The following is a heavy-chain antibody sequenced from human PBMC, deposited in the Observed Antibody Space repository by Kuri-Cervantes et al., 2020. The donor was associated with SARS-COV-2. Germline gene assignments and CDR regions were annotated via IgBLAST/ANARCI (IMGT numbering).Heavy chain of an antibody. V-gene: IGHV1-69*04. CDR1: GGTSSSYA. Sequence: SVKVSCKASGGTSSSYAISWVRQAPGQGLEWMGRIIPILGIANYAQKFQGRVTITADKSTSTAYMELSSLRSEDTAVYYCARDYYDSSGLLPVDYWGQGTLVTVSS. CDR2: IIPILGIA. CDR3: ARDYYDSSGLLPVDY. J-gene: IGHJ4*02. D-gene: IGHD3-22*01.